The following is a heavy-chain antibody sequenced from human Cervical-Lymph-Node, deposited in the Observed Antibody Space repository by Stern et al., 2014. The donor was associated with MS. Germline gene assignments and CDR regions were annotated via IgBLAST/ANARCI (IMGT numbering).Heavy chain of an antibody. V-gene: IGHV1-8*01. CDR2: MNPESGNT. CDR1: GYTFTNYD. J-gene: IGHJ5*02. CDR3: ARGPERHPYSSSRRDWLDP. Sequence: QVQLVQSGAEVKKPGASVKVSCKASGYTFTNYDIHWVRQTTGQGLEWMGWMNPESGNTGYAQEFYDRVIMTWDTSITTAYMELDSLQSEDTAFYYCARGPERHPYSSSRRDWLDPWGQGTLVTVSA. D-gene: IGHD6-6*01.